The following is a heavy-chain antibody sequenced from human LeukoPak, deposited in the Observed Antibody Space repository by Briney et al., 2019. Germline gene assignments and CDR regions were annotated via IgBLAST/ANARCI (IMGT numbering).Heavy chain of an antibody. CDR2: IYYSGST. D-gene: IGHD3-3*01. CDR3: ARDQNDYWSGYSAYYFDL. J-gene: IGHJ4*02. V-gene: IGHV4-39*07. CDR1: GGSISSSSYY. Sequence: SETLSLTCTVSGGSISSSSYYWGWIRQPPGKGLEWIRSIYYSGSTYYNPSLKSRVTMSVDTSKNQFSLKLRSVTAADTAVYYCARDQNDYWSGYSAYYFDLWGQGNLVTVSS.